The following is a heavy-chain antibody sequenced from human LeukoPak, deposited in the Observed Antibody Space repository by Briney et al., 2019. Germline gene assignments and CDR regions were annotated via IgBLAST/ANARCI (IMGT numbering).Heavy chain of an antibody. CDR1: GGSISSYY. CDR2: IYTSGST. Sequence: SETLSLTCTVSGGSISSYYWSWIRQPPGKGLEWIGRIYTSGSTNYNPSLKSRVTMSVDTSKNQFSLKLSSVTAADTAVYYCASSAWELSPFDYWGQGTLVTVSS. J-gene: IGHJ4*02. V-gene: IGHV4-4*07. CDR3: ASSAWELSPFDY. D-gene: IGHD1-26*01.